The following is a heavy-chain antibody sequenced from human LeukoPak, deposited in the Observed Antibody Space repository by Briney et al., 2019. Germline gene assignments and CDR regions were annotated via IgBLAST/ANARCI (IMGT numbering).Heavy chain of an antibody. Sequence: ASVKVSCKASGYTFTSYGISWVRQAPGQGLEWMGWISAYNGNTNYAQKLQGRVTMTTDTSTSTAYMELRSLRSDDTAVYYCARENLGYCSSTSCFDYYYYYMDVWGKGTTVTVSS. D-gene: IGHD2-2*01. CDR2: ISAYNGNT. CDR1: GYTFTSYG. V-gene: IGHV1-18*01. J-gene: IGHJ6*03. CDR3: ARENLGYCSSTSCFDYYYYYMDV.